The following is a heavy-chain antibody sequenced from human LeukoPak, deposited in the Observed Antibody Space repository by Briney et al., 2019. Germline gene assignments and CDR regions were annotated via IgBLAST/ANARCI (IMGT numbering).Heavy chain of an antibody. Sequence: PSETLSLTCTVSSGSISSSSYYWGWIRQPPGKGLELIGSSYYSGITYYNPSLKSRVTISVDMSKNQYSLKLSSVTVADTAVYYCARGVFYYDTSGRGYYFDYWGQGTLVTVSS. CDR3: ARGVFYYDTSGRGYYFDY. CDR2: SYYSGIT. J-gene: IGHJ4*02. CDR1: SGSISSSSYY. V-gene: IGHV4-39*07. D-gene: IGHD3-22*01.